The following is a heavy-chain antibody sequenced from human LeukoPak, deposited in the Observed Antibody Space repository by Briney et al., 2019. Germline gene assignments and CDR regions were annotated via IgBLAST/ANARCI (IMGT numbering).Heavy chain of an antibody. Sequence: GGSLRLSCAASGFSFSSHGMHWVRQAPGKGLEWVAVIWYDGSNKYYADSVKGRFTISRDNSKNLLYLQMDSLRAEDTAVYYCARWGPEQSDDYWGQGTLVTVSS. V-gene: IGHV3-33*01. CDR2: IWYDGSNK. D-gene: IGHD4-23*01. CDR3: ARWGPEQSDDY. CDR1: GFSFSSHG. J-gene: IGHJ4*02.